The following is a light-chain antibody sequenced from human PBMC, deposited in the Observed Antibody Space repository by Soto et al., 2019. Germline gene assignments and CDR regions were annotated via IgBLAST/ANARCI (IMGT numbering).Light chain of an antibody. CDR3: QQYSDWYT. CDR1: QSVSTK. V-gene: IGKV3-15*01. J-gene: IGKJ2*01. Sequence: EIVMTQSPATLSVSPGDRATLSCRASQSVSTKLAWYQQKPGQAPRLLIYGASTSATGIPARFSGSGSGTEFTLTISSLQSEDFAVYYCQQYSDWYTFGQGTKLEIK. CDR2: GAS.